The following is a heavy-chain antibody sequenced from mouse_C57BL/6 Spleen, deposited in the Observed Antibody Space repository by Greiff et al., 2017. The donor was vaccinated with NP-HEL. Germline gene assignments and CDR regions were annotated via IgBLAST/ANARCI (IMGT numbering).Heavy chain of an antibody. D-gene: IGHD1-1*01. J-gene: IGHJ4*01. Sequence: EVKLVESGEGLVKPGGSLKLSCAASGFTFSSYAMSWVRQTPEKRLEWVAYISSGGDYIYYADTVKGRFTISRDNARNTLYLQMSSLKSEDTAMYYCTREDYSYAMDYWGQGTSVTVSS. CDR2: ISSGGDYI. V-gene: IGHV5-9-1*02. CDR1: GFTFSSYA. CDR3: TREDYSYAMDY.